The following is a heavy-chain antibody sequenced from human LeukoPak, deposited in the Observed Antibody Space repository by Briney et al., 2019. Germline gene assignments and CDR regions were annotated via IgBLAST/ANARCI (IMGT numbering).Heavy chain of an antibody. CDR3: ARDRINWNPYYFDY. J-gene: IGHJ4*02. Sequence: ASVKVSCKASGYTFTSYGISWVRQAPGQGLEWMGWISAYNGNTNNAQKLQGRVTMTTDTSTSTAYMELRSLRSDDTAVYYCARDRINWNPYYFDYWGQGTLVTVSS. CDR2: ISAYNGNT. CDR1: GYTFTSYG. V-gene: IGHV1-18*01. D-gene: IGHD1-20*01.